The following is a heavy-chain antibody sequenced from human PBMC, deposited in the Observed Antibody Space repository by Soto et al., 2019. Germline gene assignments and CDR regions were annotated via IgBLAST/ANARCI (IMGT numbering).Heavy chain of an antibody. CDR1: GGSISSYY. V-gene: IGHV4-59*01. Sequence: SETLSLTCTVSGGSISSYYWSWIRQPPGKGLEWIGYIYYSGSTNYNPSLKSRVTISVDTSKNQFSLKLSSVTAADTAVYYCAGGDSSGYYVPFDYWGQGTLVTVSS. J-gene: IGHJ4*02. CDR3: AGGDSSGYYVPFDY. D-gene: IGHD3-22*01. CDR2: IYYSGST.